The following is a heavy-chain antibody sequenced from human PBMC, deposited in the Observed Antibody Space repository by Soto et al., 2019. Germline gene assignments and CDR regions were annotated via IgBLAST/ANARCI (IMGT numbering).Heavy chain of an antibody. CDR2: IYYSGST. J-gene: IGHJ4*02. Sequence: SETLSLTCTVSGGSMSSSYYWTWIRQSPGKGLEWIGYIYYSGSTNYNPSLKSRVTISVDTSKNQFSLKLSSVTAADTAVYYCAREESTMIVVKWGQGTLVTVPQ. CDR1: GGSMSSSYY. CDR3: AREESTMIVVK. V-gene: IGHV4-59*01. D-gene: IGHD3-22*01.